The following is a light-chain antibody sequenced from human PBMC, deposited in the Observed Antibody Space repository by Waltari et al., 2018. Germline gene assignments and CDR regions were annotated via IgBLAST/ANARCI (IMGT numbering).Light chain of an antibody. CDR2: GTS. CDR1: QRVSILS. Sequence: DIVLTQSPGPLSLSPGEIATLYGRASQRVSILSFTWYQQRPGQAPRLLIYGTSSRATDIPDRFSGSGSGTDFTLTISRLEPEDFAVYFCQQYDGSAVTFGGGTKVEIK. J-gene: IGKJ4*01. V-gene: IGKV3-20*01. CDR3: QQYDGSAVT.